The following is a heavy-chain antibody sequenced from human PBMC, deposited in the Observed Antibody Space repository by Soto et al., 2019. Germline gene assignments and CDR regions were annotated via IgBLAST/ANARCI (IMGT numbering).Heavy chain of an antibody. CDR1: GGSFSDYF. Sequence: PSETLSLTFAVYGGSFSDYFWTWIRQPPGKGLEWIGETNHSGSTNFNPSLKSLVSISADTSRNQFSLRVTSVTAADTAVYYCAGREFASSSFHYSYYAVDVWGQGTTVTVSS. CDR2: TNHSGST. CDR3: AGREFASSSFHYSYYAVDV. D-gene: IGHD6-6*01. V-gene: IGHV4-34*01. J-gene: IGHJ6*02.